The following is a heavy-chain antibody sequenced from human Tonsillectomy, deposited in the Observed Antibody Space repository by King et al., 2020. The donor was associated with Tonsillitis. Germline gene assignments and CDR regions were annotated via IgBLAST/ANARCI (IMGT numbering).Heavy chain of an antibody. CDR3: ARGGHYQSMSQGSYNFYGLDV. V-gene: IGHV4-30-2*01. D-gene: IGHD2-2*01. J-gene: IGHJ6*02. CDR2: IYHSGSI. Sequence: LQLQESGPRRVRSSETLSLICAVSGGSIISANSSWNWIRQPPGKRLEWIGYIYHSGSISYNPSLRSRATISGDGSKNQFSLKLTSLTAADTALYFCARGGHYQSMSQGSYNFYGLDVWGPGTTVTVSS. CDR1: GGSIISANSS.